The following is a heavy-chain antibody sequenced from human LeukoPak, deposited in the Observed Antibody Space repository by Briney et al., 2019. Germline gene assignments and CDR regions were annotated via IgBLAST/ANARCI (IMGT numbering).Heavy chain of an antibody. CDR3: ARAPLTMVRGVIPYYFDY. CDR2: INHSGST. Sequence: SETLSLTCAVYGGSFSGYYWSWVRQPPGKGLEWIGEINHSGSTNYNPSLKSRLTISVYTFKNQFSLKLSFVTAADTAVYYCARAPLTMVRGVIPYYFDYWGQGTLVTVSS. V-gene: IGHV4-34*01. J-gene: IGHJ4*02. CDR1: GGSFSGYY. D-gene: IGHD3-10*01.